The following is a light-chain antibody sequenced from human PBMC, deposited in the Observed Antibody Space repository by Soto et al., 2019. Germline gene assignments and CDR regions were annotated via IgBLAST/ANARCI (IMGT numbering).Light chain of an antibody. CDR2: GAS. J-gene: IGKJ4*01. CDR3: QQYGESPPT. V-gene: IGKV3-20*01. CDR1: QSVRNTY. Sequence: EIVLTQSPDTLSLSPGERATLSCRASQSVRNTYLAWYQQKPGQAPRLLVSGASSRVTGIPDRYSGSGSGTDFTLTINRLEPEDFAVYFCQQYGESPPTFGGGTKVEIK.